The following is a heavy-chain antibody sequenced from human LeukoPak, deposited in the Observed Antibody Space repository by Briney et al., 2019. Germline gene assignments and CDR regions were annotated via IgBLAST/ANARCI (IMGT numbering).Heavy chain of an antibody. Sequence: SETLSLTCAVYGGSFSGYYWSWIRQPPGKGLEWIGEINHSGSTNYNPSLKSRVTISVDTSKNQFSLKLSSVTAADTAVYYCARGHYMDVWGNGTTVTVSS. V-gene: IGHV4-34*01. CDR3: ARGHYMDV. CDR2: INHSGST. CDR1: GGSFSGYY. J-gene: IGHJ6*03.